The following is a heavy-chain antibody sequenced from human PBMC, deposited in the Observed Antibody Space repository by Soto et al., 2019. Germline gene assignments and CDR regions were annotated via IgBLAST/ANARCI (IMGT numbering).Heavy chain of an antibody. CDR2: INAGNGNT. V-gene: IGHV1-3*01. Sequence: QVPLVQSGAEVKKPGASVKVSCKASAYTFTNYAMHWVRQAPGQRLEWMGWINAGNGNTKYSQKFQGRVSITRDTXXXXXXXXXXXXXXXXXXXXXXXXXXXVGPASRLGFDIWGQGTMVTISS. J-gene: IGHJ3*02. CDR3: XXXXXVGPASRLGFDI. D-gene: IGHD6-19*01. CDR1: AYTFTNYA.